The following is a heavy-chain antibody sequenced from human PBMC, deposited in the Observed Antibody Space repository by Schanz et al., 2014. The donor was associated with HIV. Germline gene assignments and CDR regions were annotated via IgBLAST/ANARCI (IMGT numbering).Heavy chain of an antibody. Sequence: QVQLVESGGGVVQPGRSLRLSCAASGFTFSSYGMHWVRQAPGKGLEWVAVLWHDGTNKYYVDSVKDRFTISRDNSKNTLYLQMNGLRAEDTAVYYCARDSGPGIYWGQGTLVTVSS. CDR1: GFTFSSYG. J-gene: IGHJ4*02. D-gene: IGHD3-10*01. V-gene: IGHV3-33*01. CDR3: ARDSGPGIY. CDR2: LWHDGTNK.